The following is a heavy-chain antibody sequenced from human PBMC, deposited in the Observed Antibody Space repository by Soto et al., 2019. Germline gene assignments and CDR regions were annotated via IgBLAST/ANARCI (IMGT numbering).Heavy chain of an antibody. V-gene: IGHV4-59*02. D-gene: IGHD2-21*01. CDR2: TSYTGNT. CDR3: GRRPKAMVVANF. Sequence: SETLSLTCFVSGGSVTSYHLSWIRQFPGKGLEWIAYTSYTGNTNYNPSVKSRVAISVDTSKKQVSLRVTSVNAADTAIYYCGRRPKAMVVANFWGQGTQVTVSS. CDR1: GGSVTSYH. J-gene: IGHJ4*02.